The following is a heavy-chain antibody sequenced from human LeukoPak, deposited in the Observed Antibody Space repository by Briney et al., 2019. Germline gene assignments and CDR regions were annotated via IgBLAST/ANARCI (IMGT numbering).Heavy chain of an antibody. D-gene: IGHD6-19*01. Sequence: GGSLRLSCAASGFTFGSYAMNWVRQAPGKGLEWVSTISGSGGSTYYADSVKGRFTISRDNSKNTLYMQMNSLRAEDTAVYYCARYVSSGWPYFDYWGQGTLVTVSS. CDR1: GFTFGSYA. J-gene: IGHJ4*02. V-gene: IGHV3-23*01. CDR3: ARYVSSGWPYFDY. CDR2: ISGSGGST.